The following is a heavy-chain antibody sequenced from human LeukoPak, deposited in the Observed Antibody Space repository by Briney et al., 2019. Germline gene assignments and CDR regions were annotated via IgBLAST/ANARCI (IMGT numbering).Heavy chain of an antibody. J-gene: IGHJ4*02. CDR1: GFTFDDYA. CDR2: ISGDGGTT. V-gene: IGHV3-43*02. Sequence: GGSLRLSCAASGFTFDDYAMHWVRQAPGKGLEWVSLISGDGGTTYSADSVKGRFTISRDNSKNSLYLQMNSLRTEDTALYYCARSLPDYLDYWGQGTLVTVSS. CDR3: ARSLPDYLDY.